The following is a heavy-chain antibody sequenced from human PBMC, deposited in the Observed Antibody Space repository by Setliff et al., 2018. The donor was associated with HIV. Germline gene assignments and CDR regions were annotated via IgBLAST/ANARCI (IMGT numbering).Heavy chain of an antibody. D-gene: IGHD3-3*01. CDR2: TRNKANSYTT. Sequence: GGSLRLSCAASGFTFSDHYMDWVRQAPGKGLEWVGRTRNKANSYTTEYAASVKGRFTISRDDSKNSLYLQMNSLRAEDTAVYYCAKDSPSGLSNFWRIYMDVWGKGTTVTVSS. J-gene: IGHJ6*03. V-gene: IGHV3-72*01. CDR1: GFTFSDHY. CDR3: AKDSPSGLSNFWRIYMDV.